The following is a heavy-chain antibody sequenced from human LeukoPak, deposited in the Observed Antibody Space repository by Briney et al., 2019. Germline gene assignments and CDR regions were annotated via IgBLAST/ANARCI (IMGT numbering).Heavy chain of an antibody. CDR2: INHSGST. Sequence: SETLSLTCAVYGGSFSGYYWSWIRQPPGKGLAWIGEINHSGSTYYNPSLKSRVTISVDTSKNQFSLKLNSVTAADTAVYYCAKDGRLGAYDYWGQGTLVTVSS. CDR3: AKDGRLGAYDY. J-gene: IGHJ4*02. D-gene: IGHD3-16*01. CDR1: GGSFSGYY. V-gene: IGHV4-34*01.